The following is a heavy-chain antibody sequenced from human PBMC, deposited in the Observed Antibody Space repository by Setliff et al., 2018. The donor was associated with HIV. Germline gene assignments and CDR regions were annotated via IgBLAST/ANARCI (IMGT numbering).Heavy chain of an antibody. CDR2: ISPTGNT. V-gene: IGHV4-59*03. J-gene: IGHJ4*02. CDR3: AKSSPSIGYISDH. CDR1: GASISSYY. Sequence: SETLSLTCSVSGASISSYYWSWIRQPPGKGLEWIGYISPTGNTNYNPSLKSRVTISTDTSKNQFSLNVRSVTAADRAVYFCAKSSPSIGYISDHWGQGTLVTVSS. D-gene: IGHD5-12*01.